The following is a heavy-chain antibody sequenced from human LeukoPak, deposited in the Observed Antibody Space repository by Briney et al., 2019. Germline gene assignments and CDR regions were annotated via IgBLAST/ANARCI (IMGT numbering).Heavy chain of an antibody. D-gene: IGHD2-15*01. CDR3: AREYCSGGSCYSVAFDI. V-gene: IGHV4-59*01. CDR1: GGSISSYY. CDR2: IYYSGST. J-gene: IGHJ3*02. Sequence: ASETLSLTCTVSGGSISSYYWSWIRQPPGKGLEWIGYIYYSGSTNYNPSLKSRVTISVDTSKNQFSLKLSSVTAADTAVYYCAREYCSGGSCYSVAFDIWGQGTMVTVSS.